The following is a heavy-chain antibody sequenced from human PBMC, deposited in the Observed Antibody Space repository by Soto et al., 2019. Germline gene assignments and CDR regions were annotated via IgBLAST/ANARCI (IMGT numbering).Heavy chain of an antibody. V-gene: IGHV4-39*01. Sequence: LALTCSLSGGSINSSDHFWGWIRQTPGKGLEWIGSVYYTETTYYNPSLKSPVTISVETSRNTFSLKVNSVTAADTGIYYCARQRVLSTNMFITSFDPWGQGTLVTVSS. CDR3: ARQRVLSTNMFITSFDP. D-gene: IGHD3-10*02. CDR2: VYYTETT. J-gene: IGHJ5*02. CDR1: GGSINSSDHF.